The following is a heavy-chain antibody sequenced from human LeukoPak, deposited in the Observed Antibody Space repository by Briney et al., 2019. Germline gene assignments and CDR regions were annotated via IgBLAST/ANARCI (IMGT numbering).Heavy chain of an antibody. Sequence: VGSLRLSCAASGLTFSDYGMNSVRQAPGKGLEWVSGIGVGGTTYYADSVKGRFTISRDTSKNTLYLQMNSLRAEDTAVYYCARAQDYYDCWGQGTLVTVSS. CDR3: ARAQDYYDC. V-gene: IGHV3-23*01. D-gene: IGHD3-3*01. CDR1: GLTFSDYG. CDR2: IGVGGTT. J-gene: IGHJ4*02.